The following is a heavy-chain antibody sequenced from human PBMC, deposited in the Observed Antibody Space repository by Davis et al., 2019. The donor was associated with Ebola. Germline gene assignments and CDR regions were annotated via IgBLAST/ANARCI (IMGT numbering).Heavy chain of an antibody. CDR2: INSDGSST. CDR3: ARDGAVAGSFDY. Sequence: GESLKISCAASGFTFSSYWMHWVRQAPGKGLVWVSRINSDGSSTSYADSVKGRFTISRDNAKNTLYLQMNSLRAEDTAVYYCARDGAVAGSFDYWGQGTLVTVSS. CDR1: GFTFSSYW. J-gene: IGHJ4*02. V-gene: IGHV3-74*01. D-gene: IGHD6-19*01.